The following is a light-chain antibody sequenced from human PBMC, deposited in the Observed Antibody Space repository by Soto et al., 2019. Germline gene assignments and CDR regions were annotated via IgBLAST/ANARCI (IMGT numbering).Light chain of an antibody. CDR3: QSYDNSLSGSWV. J-gene: IGLJ3*02. V-gene: IGLV2-14*01. Sequence: QSALTQPASVSGSPGQSITISCAGTMRDVGAYNLVSWYQQHPGRAPQLIIYEVRNRPSGISFRFSGSKSGNTASLAINGLQAEDEAHYYCQSYDNSLSGSWVFGGGTKLTVL. CDR1: MRDVGAYNL. CDR2: EVR.